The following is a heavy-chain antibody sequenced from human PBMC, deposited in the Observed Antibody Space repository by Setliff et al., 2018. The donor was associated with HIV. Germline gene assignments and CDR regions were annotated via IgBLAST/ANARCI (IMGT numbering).Heavy chain of an antibody. D-gene: IGHD2-15*01. CDR1: GFTFTSSA. Sequence: GASVKVSCKASGFTFTSSAMQWVRQARGQRLEWIGWIVVGSGNTNYAQKFQERVTISRDNSKNTLYLQMNSLRAEDTAVYYCAKTLPTLYPPHDYYFAMDVWGQGTTVTVSS. V-gene: IGHV1-58*02. CDR3: AKTLPTLYPPHDYYFAMDV. J-gene: IGHJ6*02. CDR2: IVVGSGNT.